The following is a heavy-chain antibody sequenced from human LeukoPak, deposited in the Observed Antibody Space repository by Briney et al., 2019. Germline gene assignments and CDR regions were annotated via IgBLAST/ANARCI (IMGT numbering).Heavy chain of an antibody. CDR1: GYTFTRYY. V-gene: IGHV1-2*06. D-gene: IGHD3-22*01. J-gene: IGHJ5*02. CDR3: AVIPAPYYYDSSGQNWFDP. CDR2: INPNSGGT. Sequence: ASVKVSCKASGYTFTRYYMHWVRQAPGQGLEWMGRINPNSGGTNYAQKFQGRVTMTRDTSISTAYMELSRLRSDDTAVYYCAVIPAPYYYDSSGQNWFDPWGQGTLVTVSS.